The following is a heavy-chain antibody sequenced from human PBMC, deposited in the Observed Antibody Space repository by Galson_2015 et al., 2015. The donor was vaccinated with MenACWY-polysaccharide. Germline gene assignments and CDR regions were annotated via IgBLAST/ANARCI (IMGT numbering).Heavy chain of an antibody. V-gene: IGHV3-15*01. J-gene: IGHJ4*02. CDR2: IKSKTDGGTT. CDR3: TTWGYSYGSIFDY. CDR1: GFTFSNAW. D-gene: IGHD5-18*01. Sequence: SLRLSCAASGFTFSNAWMSWVRQAPGKGLEWVGRIKSKTDGGTTDYAAPVKGRFTISRDDSKNTLYLQMNSLKTEDTAVYYCTTWGYSYGSIFDYWGQGTLVTVSS.